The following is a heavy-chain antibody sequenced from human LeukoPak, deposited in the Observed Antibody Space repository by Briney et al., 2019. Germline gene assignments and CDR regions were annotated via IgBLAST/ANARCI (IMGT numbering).Heavy chain of an antibody. CDR2: IIPIFGTA. J-gene: IGHJ4*02. D-gene: IGHD5-24*01. Sequence: ASVKVSCRASGGTFSSYAISWVRQAPGQGLEWMGGIIPIFGTANYAQKFQGRVTITADESTSTAYMELSSQRSEDTAVYYCARGTRDGYNYRSYYFDYWGQGTLVTVSS. V-gene: IGHV1-69*13. CDR3: ARGTRDGYNYRSYYFDY. CDR1: GGTFSSYA.